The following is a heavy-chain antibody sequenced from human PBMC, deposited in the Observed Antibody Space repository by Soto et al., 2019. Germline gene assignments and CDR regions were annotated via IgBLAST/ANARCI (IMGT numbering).Heavy chain of an antibody. CDR3: ARERYFDTRRLSSYSFDS. Sequence: SETLSLTCTVSGASIGGSITDHYWGWIRQSPGKGLEWIGYVLYSGHTNYNPSLKSRVTISVDRSMNQFSLRLNSVTAADTAVYYCARERYFDTRRLSSYSFDSWGQGALGTVSS. CDR2: VLYSGHT. V-gene: IGHV4-59*11. J-gene: IGHJ4*02. CDR1: GASIGGSITDHY. D-gene: IGHD3-22*01.